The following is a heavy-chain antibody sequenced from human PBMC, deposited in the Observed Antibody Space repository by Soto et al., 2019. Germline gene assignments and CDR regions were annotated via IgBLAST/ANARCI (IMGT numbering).Heavy chain of an antibody. CDR1: GDSISSSSYY. V-gene: IGHV4-39*01. CDR3: EETAAHGSGWFGT. Sequence: SETLSLTCTVSGDSISSSSYYWGWIRQPPGKGLEWIATIHSSGSTSYNPSLKSRVTISVDTSKKQFSLKLNSVTATDTAVYYCEETAAHGSGWFGTWGQGTLATVSS. D-gene: IGHD3-10*01. CDR2: IHSSGST. J-gene: IGHJ5*02.